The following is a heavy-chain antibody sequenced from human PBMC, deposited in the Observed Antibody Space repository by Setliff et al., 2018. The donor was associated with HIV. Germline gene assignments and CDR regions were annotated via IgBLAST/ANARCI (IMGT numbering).Heavy chain of an antibody. D-gene: IGHD6-19*01. CDR1: GGSISSGSYY. Sequence: PSETLSLTCTVSGGSISSGSYYWSWIRQPAGKGLEWIGRIYTSGSTNYNPSLKSRVPISVDTSKNQFSLKLSSVTAADTAVYYCARGRGIAVAGAGFDYWGQGTLVTVSS. V-gene: IGHV4-61*02. CDR3: ARGRGIAVAGAGFDY. J-gene: IGHJ4*02. CDR2: IYTSGST.